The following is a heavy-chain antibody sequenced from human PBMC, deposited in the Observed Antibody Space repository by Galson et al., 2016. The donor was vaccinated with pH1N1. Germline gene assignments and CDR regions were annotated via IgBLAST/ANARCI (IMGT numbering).Heavy chain of an antibody. J-gene: IGHJ4*02. V-gene: IGHV1-69*13. Sequence: SVKVSCKASGGTFSSYGISWVRQAPGQGLEWMGGIIPIFGTANYAQNFQGRVTITADESTGTAYMELSSLRSEDTAVYYCARYDYGDYVGYFDSWGQGTLVTVSS. CDR3: ARYDYGDYVGYFDS. CDR1: GGTFSSYG. D-gene: IGHD4-17*01. CDR2: IIPIFGTA.